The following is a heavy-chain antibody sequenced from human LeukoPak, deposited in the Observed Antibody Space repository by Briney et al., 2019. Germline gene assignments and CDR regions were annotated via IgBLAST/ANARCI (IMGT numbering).Heavy chain of an antibody. V-gene: IGHV3-48*02. Sequence: PGGSLRLSCVASGFTFSDYSMNGVRQAPGKGLEWVSYISRGRPNIHYAQSVKGRFTISRDSAKNSLYLQMNSLRDEDTAVYYCVRDPEALDYWGQGTLVTVSS. CDR1: GFTFSDYS. J-gene: IGHJ4*02. CDR3: VRDPEALDY. CDR2: ISRGRPNI.